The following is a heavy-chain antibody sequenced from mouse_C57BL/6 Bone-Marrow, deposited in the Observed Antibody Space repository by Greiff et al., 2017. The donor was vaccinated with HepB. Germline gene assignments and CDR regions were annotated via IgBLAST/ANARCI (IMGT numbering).Heavy chain of an antibody. CDR1: GFSFNTYA. D-gene: IGHD1-1*01. V-gene: IGHV10-1*01. J-gene: IGHJ4*01. Sequence: EVKLVESGGGLVQPKGSLKLSCAASGFSFNTYAMNWVRQAPGKGLEWVARIRSKSNNYATYYADSVKDRFTISRDDSESMLYLQMNNLKTEDTAMYYCVRRDYGSSYAMDYWGQGTSVTVSS. CDR3: VRRDYGSSYAMDY. CDR2: IRSKSNNYAT.